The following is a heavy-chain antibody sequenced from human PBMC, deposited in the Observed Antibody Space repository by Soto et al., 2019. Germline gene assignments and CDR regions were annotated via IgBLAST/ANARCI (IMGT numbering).Heavy chain of an antibody. V-gene: IGHV3-30*18. D-gene: IGHD2-21*01. CDR1: GFTFNSYG. CDR3: AKVLCQGKIPDY. J-gene: IGHJ4*02. CDR2: ISYDGSDT. Sequence: QVQLVESGGGVVQPGRSLRLSCAASGFTFNSYGMHWVRQAPGRGLEGVALISYDGSDTCYPDSVKGRFTISRDNSKNTRYLQMNSLGPEDTAGYYCAKVLCQGKIPDYWGQGTLVTVSS.